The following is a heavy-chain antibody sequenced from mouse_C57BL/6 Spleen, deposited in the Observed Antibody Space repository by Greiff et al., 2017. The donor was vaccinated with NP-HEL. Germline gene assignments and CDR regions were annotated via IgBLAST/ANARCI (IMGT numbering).Heavy chain of an antibody. D-gene: IGHD1-1*01. CDR2: ITPNNGGT. J-gene: IGHJ1*03. CDR3: ARRAYGSSDWYFDV. CDR1: GYTFTDYN. V-gene: IGHV1-18*01. Sequence: EVQLQQSGPELVKPGASVKIPCKASGYTFTDYNMDWVKQSHGKSLEWIGDITPNNGGTIYNQKFKGKATLTVDKLSSTAYMELRSLTSEDTAVYYCARRAYGSSDWYFDVWGTGTTVTVSS.